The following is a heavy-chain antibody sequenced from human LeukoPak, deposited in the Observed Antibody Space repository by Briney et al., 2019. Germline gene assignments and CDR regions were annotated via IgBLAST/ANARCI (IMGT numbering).Heavy chain of an antibody. CDR3: ARGYDFWSGYSFDY. J-gene: IGHJ4*02. V-gene: IGHV3-23*01. CDR1: GFTFSNYG. CDR2: IHGSSGST. Sequence: GESLRLSCSASGFTFSNYGMSWVRQAPGKGLEWVSGIHGSSGSTYYADSVKGGSTISRDNSKNTLYLQMNSLRAEDTAVYYCARGYDFWSGYSFDYWGQGTLVTVSS. D-gene: IGHD3-3*01.